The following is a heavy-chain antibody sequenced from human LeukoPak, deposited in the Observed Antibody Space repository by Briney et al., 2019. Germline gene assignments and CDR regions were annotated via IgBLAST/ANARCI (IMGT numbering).Heavy chain of an antibody. J-gene: IGHJ4*02. V-gene: IGHV3-23*01. CDR3: AKDRDWNYYFDY. CDR2: ISGSGGST. CDR1: GFTFSSYA. D-gene: IGHD1-7*01. Sequence: GGSLRLSCAASGFTFSSYAMSWVRQAPGKGLEWVSAISGSGGSTYYADSVKGRFTISRDNSKSTLYLQMNSLRAEDTAVYYCAKDRDWNYYFDYWGQGTLVTVSS.